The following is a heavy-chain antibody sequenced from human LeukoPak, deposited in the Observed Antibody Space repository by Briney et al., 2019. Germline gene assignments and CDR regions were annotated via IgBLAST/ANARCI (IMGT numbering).Heavy chain of an antibody. V-gene: IGHV3-66*02. D-gene: IGHD3-3*01. CDR1: GFPVSSNY. CDR2: IYSGADT. Sequence: PGGSLRLSCAASGFPVSSNYMSWFRQAPGKGLEWVSVIYSGADTYYAESVQGRFTISRDNSKNTLYLQMNSLRAEDTAVYYCARGPYELRFLEWSPPTDYWGQGTLVTVSS. J-gene: IGHJ4*02. CDR3: ARGPYELRFLEWSPPTDY.